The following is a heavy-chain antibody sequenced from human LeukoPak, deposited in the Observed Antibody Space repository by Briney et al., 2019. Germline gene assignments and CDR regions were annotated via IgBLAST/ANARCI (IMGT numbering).Heavy chain of an antibody. V-gene: IGHV3-30*03. Sequence: GSLRLSCSSSGFTFHAYAMHAIRQTPGKGLEWVAVISYDGTNSNYADTVKGRLTVSRDNSKNTLYLDLHSLTAEDTAVFFCVRDWGDLLAFGPWGQGTLVTVSS. CDR1: GFTFHAYA. D-gene: IGHD3-3*01. CDR3: VRDWGDLLAFGP. CDR2: ISYDGTNS. J-gene: IGHJ5*02.